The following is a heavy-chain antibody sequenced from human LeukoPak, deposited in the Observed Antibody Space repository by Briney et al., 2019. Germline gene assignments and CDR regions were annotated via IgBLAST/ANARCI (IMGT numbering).Heavy chain of an antibody. CDR3: ARDQLSYATDAFDI. CDR2: IIPIFGTA. D-gene: IGHD2-2*01. Sequence: ASVKVSCKASVGTFSSYAISWVRQAPGQGLEWMGGIIPIFGTANYAQKFQGRVTITADESTSTAYMELSSLRSEDTAVYYCARDQLSYATDAFDIWGQGTMVTVSS. V-gene: IGHV1-69*01. CDR1: VGTFSSYA. J-gene: IGHJ3*02.